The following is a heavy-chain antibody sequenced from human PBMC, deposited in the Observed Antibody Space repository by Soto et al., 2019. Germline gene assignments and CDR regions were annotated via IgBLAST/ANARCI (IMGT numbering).Heavy chain of an antibody. D-gene: IGHD6-19*01. CDR3: ARDLSAAVAGRGTPKYFQH. V-gene: IGHV3-30-3*01. J-gene: IGHJ1*01. CDR1: GFTFSSYA. Sequence: GGSLRLSCAASGFTFSSYAMHWVRQAPGKGLEWVAVISYDGSNKYYADSVKGRFTISRDNSKNTLYLQMNSLRAEDTAVYYCARDLSAAVAGRGTPKYFQHWGQGTLVTVSS. CDR2: ISYDGSNK.